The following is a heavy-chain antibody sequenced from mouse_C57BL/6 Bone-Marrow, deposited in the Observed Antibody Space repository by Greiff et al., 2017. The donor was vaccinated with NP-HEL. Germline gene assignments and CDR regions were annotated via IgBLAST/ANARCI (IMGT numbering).Heavy chain of an antibody. V-gene: IGHV5-6*01. D-gene: IGHD1-1*01. CDR3: ASHITTVVADFDY. CDR2: ISSGGSYT. CDR1: GFTFSSYG. Sequence: EVKLMESGGDLVKPGGSLKLSCAASGFTFSSYGMSWVRQTPDKRLEWVATISSGGSYTYYPDSVKGRFTISRDNAKNTLYLQMSSLKSEDTAMYYCASHITTVVADFDYWGQGTTLTVSS. J-gene: IGHJ2*01.